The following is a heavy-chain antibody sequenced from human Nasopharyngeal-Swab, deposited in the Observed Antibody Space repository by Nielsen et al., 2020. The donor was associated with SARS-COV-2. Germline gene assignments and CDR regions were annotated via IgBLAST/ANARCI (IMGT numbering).Heavy chain of an antibody. Sequence: GESLKISCAASGFTFSSYWMNWVRQAPGKGLEWVASIKQDGSEKYYVDSVKGRFTISRDNAKNSLYLQMNSLRAEDTAVYYCARDQDNALYDWGQGTLVTVSS. CDR1: GFTFSSYW. V-gene: IGHV3-7*01. CDR3: ARDQDNALYD. CDR2: IKQDGSEK. J-gene: IGHJ4*02. D-gene: IGHD2-15*01.